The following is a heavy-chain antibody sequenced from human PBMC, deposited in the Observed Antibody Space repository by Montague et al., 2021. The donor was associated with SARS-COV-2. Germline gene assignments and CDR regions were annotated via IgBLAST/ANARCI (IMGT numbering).Heavy chain of an antibody. D-gene: IGHD6-13*01. CDR1: GGSINTNNW. CDR2: IFHSGIT. J-gene: IGHJ4*02. Sequence: SETLSLTCAVSGGSINTNNWWTWVRQPPGEGLEWIGQIFHSGITNYNPSLESRVTISVDKPKNLFSLRLSSVTAADTAVYYCARGRLVGDSSSWYYFDYWGKGTPVAVSS. CDR3: ARGRLVGDSSSWYYFDY. V-gene: IGHV4-4*02.